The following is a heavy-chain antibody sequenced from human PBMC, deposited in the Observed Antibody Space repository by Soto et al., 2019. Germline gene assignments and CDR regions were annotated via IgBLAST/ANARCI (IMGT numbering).Heavy chain of an antibody. Sequence: QVQLVESGGGVVQPGRSPRLSCAASGFTFSSYGMHWVRQAPGKGLEWVAVIWYDGSNKYYADSVKGRFTISRDNSKNTLYLQMNSLRAEDTAVYYCARAAGYYYYGMDVWGQGTTVTVSS. CDR3: ARAAGYYYYGMDV. CDR2: IWYDGSNK. J-gene: IGHJ6*02. CDR1: GFTFSSYG. V-gene: IGHV3-33*01.